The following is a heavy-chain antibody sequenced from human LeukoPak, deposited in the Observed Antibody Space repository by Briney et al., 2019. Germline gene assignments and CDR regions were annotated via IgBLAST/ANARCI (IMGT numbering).Heavy chain of an antibody. D-gene: IGHD1-7*01. Sequence: GTSVKVSCKASGFTFTSSAVQWVRQARGQRLEWIGWIVVGSGNTNYAQKFQERVTITRDMSTSTAYMELSSLRSEDTAVYYCAADITGTRGSWFDPWGQGTLVTVSS. CDR2: IVVGSGNT. CDR3: AADITGTRGSWFDP. V-gene: IGHV1-58*01. J-gene: IGHJ5*02. CDR1: GFTFTSSA.